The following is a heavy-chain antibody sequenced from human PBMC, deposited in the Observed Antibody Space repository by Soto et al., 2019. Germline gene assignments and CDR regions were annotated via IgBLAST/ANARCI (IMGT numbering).Heavy chain of an antibody. CDR3: ARGFGSGNYYGLVWDF. J-gene: IGHJ4*02. Sequence: PGGSLRLSCAASGFTFSSYGMHWVRQAPGKGPEWVSGISWDSTSIGYADSVKGRFIISRDNSKNTVYLQVTSLRAEGTAAYHCARGFGSGNYYGLVWDFWGQGTLVTVSS. D-gene: IGHD1-26*01. CDR1: GFTFSSYG. V-gene: IGHV3-NL1*01. CDR2: ISWDSTSI.